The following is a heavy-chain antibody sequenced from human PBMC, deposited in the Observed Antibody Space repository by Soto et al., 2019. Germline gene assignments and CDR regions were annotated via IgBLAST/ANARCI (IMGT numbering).Heavy chain of an antibody. CDR3: ARDLFIVVVPAAINYGMDV. CDR2: TYYRSKWYN. D-gene: IGHD2-2*01. V-gene: IGHV6-1*01. J-gene: IGHJ6*02. CDR1: GDSVSSNSAA. Sequence: SQTLSLTCAISGDSVSSNSAAWNWIRQSPSRGLEWLGRTYYRSKWYNDYAVSVKSRITINPDTSKNQFSLQLNSVTPEDTAVYYCARDLFIVVVPAAINYGMDVWGQGTTVTVSS.